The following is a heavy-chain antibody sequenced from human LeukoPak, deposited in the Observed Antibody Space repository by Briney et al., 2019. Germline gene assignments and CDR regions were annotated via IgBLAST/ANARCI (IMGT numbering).Heavy chain of an antibody. Sequence: GGSLRLSGAASGFTFSDYGMYWVRQAPGKGLEWVALIWYDGGKKYYTDSVRGRFTISRDNSKNTLYLQMNSLRAEDTAVYYCVRYCNGGSCYRAAFDVWGPGTTVTVSS. CDR3: VRYCNGGSCYRAAFDV. J-gene: IGHJ3*01. CDR1: GFTFSDYG. V-gene: IGHV3-33*01. CDR2: IWYDGGKK. D-gene: IGHD2-15*01.